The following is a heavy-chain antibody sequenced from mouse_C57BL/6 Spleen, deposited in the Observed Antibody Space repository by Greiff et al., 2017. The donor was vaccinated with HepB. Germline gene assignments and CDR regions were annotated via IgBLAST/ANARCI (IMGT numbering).Heavy chain of an antibody. CDR2: IDPSDSET. CDR3: ASIGGSSGYAY. Sequence: QVQLQQPGAELVRPGSSVKLSCKASGYTFTSYWMHWVKQRPIQGLEWIGNIDPSDSETHYNQKFKDKATLTVDKSSSTAYMQLSSLTSEDSAVYYCASIGGSSGYAYWGQGTTLTVSS. D-gene: IGHD3-2*02. J-gene: IGHJ2*01. V-gene: IGHV1-52*01. CDR1: GYTFTSYW.